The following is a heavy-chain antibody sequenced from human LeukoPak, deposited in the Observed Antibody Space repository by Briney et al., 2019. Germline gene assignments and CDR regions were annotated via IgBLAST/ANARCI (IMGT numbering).Heavy chain of an antibody. Sequence: SVKVSCKASGFPFTSSAMQWVRQARGQRLEWIGWIVVGSGNTNYAQKFQERVTITRDMSTSTAYMELSSVTAADTAVYYCARYANGGYSGYGVLGFDLWGRGTLVTVSS. V-gene: IGHV1-58*02. D-gene: IGHD5-12*01. CDR2: IVVGSGNT. CDR3: ARYANGGYSGYGVLGFDL. CDR1: GFPFTSSA. J-gene: IGHJ2*01.